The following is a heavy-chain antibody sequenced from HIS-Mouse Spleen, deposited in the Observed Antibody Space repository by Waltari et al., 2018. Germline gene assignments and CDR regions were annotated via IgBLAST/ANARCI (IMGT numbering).Heavy chain of an antibody. CDR2: INPNRGGT. V-gene: IGHV1-2*02. CDR3: ARYSSGWRFDY. D-gene: IGHD6-19*01. J-gene: IGHJ4*02. Sequence: QVQLVQSGAEVKKPGASVKVSCKASGYTFTGYYMHWVRQAPGQGLEWMGWINPNRGGTNYAQQFQGRVTMTRDTSISTAYMELSRLRSDDTAVYYCARYSSGWRFDYWGQGTLVTVSS. CDR1: GYTFTGYY.